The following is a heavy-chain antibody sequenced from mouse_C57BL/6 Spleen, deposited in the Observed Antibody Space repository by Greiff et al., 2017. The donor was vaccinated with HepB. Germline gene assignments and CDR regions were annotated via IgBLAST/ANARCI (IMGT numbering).Heavy chain of an antibody. J-gene: IGHJ2*01. CDR1: GYTFTSYW. D-gene: IGHD1-1*01. V-gene: IGHV1-52*01. CDR3: ARKGYYGSSYNDYFDY. Sequence: QVQLQQPGAELVRPGSSVKLSCKASGYTFTSYWMHWVKQRPIQGLEWIGNIDPSDSETHYNQKFKDKATLTVDKSSSTAYMQLSSLTSEDSAVYYCARKGYYGSSYNDYFDYWGQGTTLTVSS. CDR2: IDPSDSET.